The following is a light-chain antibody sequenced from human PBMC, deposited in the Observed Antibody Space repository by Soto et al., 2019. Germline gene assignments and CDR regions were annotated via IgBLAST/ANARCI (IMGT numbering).Light chain of an antibody. CDR3: LQHNNYPWT. CDR2: VAS. Sequence: DIQMTHSTSSLAASVGDRVTITCRASQAIRNDVGWYQQKPGKDPKRLIYVASRLEGGVPSRFSGSGFGTEFTLTIRGLQPEDFATYYCLQHNNYPWTFGQGTRVAIK. J-gene: IGKJ1*01. CDR1: QAIRND. V-gene: IGKV1-17*01.